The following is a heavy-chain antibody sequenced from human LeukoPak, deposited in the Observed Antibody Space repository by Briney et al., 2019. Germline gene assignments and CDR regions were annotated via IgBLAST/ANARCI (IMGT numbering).Heavy chain of an antibody. CDR3: ARVWGDYYMDV. CDR2: ISSSSSYI. Sequence: GGSLRLSCAASGFTFSSYSMNWVRQAPGKGLEWVSSISSSSSYIYYADSVKGRFTISRDNAKNSLYLQMNSLRAEDTAVYYCARVWGDYYMDVWGKGTTVTVSS. CDR1: GFTFSSYS. J-gene: IGHJ6*03. D-gene: IGHD3-10*01. V-gene: IGHV3-21*01.